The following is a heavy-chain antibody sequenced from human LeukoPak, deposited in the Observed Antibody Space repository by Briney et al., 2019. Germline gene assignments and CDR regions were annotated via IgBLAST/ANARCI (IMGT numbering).Heavy chain of an antibody. V-gene: IGHV4-34*01. CDR2: INHSGST. CDR3: AVGLERFLEWLPAPLDYYGIDV. J-gene: IGHJ6*02. Sequence: SETLSLTCAVYGGSFSGYYWRWIRQPPGKGLEWIGEINHSGSTNYNPSLKSRVTISVDTSKNQFSLKLSSVTAADTAVYYCAVGLERFLEWLPAPLDYYGIDVWGQGTTVTVSS. D-gene: IGHD3-3*01. CDR1: GGSFSGYY.